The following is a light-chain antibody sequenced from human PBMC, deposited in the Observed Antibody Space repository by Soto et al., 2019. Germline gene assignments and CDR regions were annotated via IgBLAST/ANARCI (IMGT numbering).Light chain of an antibody. Sequence: DIVMTQSPDSLAVSLGERATINCKSSQSVLYSSNNKNFLAWYQKKQGQPPKLLIYWASTRESGVPDRFSGNGSGTDFTHTITCLQAEDVAVYYCQQYYSAPWTFGQANKVEIK. CDR3: QQYYSAPWT. V-gene: IGKV4-1*01. J-gene: IGKJ1*01. CDR1: QSVLYSSNNKNF. CDR2: WAS.